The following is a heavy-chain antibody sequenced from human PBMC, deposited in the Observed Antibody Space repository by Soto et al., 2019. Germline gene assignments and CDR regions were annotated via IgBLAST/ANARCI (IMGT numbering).Heavy chain of an antibody. J-gene: IGHJ4*02. V-gene: IGHV3-30*03. Sequence: QVQLVESGGGVVQPGRSLRLSCEASGFNFRSYGMHWVRQAPGKGLEWVAVISYDGSNKHYTDSGKGRFTISRDNSKKTLYLQMNTVRPEDTAVYYCATPFSDGSTTLGFDYWGQGTQVTVSS. D-gene: IGHD1-1*01. CDR2: ISYDGSNK. CDR3: ATPFSDGSTTLGFDY. CDR1: GFNFRSYG.